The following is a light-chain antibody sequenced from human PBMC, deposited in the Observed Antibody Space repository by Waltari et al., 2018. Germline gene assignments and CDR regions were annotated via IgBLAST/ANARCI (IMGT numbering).Light chain of an antibody. J-gene: IGKJ1*01. CDR2: DTS. V-gene: IGKV3-11*01. Sequence: IVLTQSPDTLSLSPGERATLSCRASQGVSGYLAWYQQKSGQAPRLLIYDTSKRVTGIPARFSGSGSGTDSTLTISSREPEDFAIYYCLQRSLWPWTFGQGTKVEI. CDR3: LQRSLWPWT. CDR1: QGVSGY.